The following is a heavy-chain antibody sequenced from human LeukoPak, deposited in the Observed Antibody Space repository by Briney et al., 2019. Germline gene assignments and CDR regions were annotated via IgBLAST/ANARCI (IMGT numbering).Heavy chain of an antibody. V-gene: IGHV4-39*02. Sequence: PSETLSLTCTVSGGSISGSGYYWGWIRQSPGKGLEWIGSIYYSGSTYYNPSLKSRVTISVDTSKNHFSLKLTSVTAADTAVYFCARVSNWFDPWGQGTLVTVSS. J-gene: IGHJ5*02. CDR2: IYYSGST. CDR3: ARVSNWFDP. CDR1: GGSISGSGYY.